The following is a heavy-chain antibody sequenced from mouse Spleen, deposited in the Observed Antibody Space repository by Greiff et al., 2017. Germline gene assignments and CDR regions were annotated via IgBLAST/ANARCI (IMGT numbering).Heavy chain of an antibody. D-gene: IGHD1-1*01. V-gene: IGHV1-18*01. CDR1: GYTFTEYT. CDR2: INPNNGGT. J-gene: IGHJ4*01. Sequence: EVHLVESGPELVKPGASVKISCKTSGYTFTEYTMHWVKQSHGKSLEWIGGINPNNGGTSYNQKFKGKATLTVDKSSSTAYMELRSLTSEDSAVYYCARSTIYYYGSSPYAMDYWGQGTSVTVSS. CDR3: ARSTIYYYGSSPYAMDY.